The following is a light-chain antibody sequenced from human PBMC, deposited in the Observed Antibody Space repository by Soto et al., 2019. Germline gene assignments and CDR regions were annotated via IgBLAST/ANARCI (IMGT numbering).Light chain of an antibody. J-gene: IGLJ1*01. CDR2: EVS. CDR3: SSYTITTALV. V-gene: IGLV2-8*01. CDR1: STDVGGYNY. Sequence: QSALTQPPSAAGSPGQSVTISCTGTSTDVGGYNYVSWYQQYPGKAPKLMIYEVSKRPSGVPDRFSGSKSGNTASLTVSGLQAEDEADYYCSSYTITTALVFGTGTKLTVL.